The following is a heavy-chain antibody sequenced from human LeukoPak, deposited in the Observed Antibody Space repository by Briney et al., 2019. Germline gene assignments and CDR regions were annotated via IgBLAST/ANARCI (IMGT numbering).Heavy chain of an antibody. CDR1: GFTFHTSA. CDR3: AAQRGASLHDFWSNRLFDP. Sequence: SVKVSCKASGFTFHTSAMQWVRQARGQRLEWIGWIVLGSGNTVYSHKFHDRVIITRDMSTSTVYMELDSLGSEDTAVYYCAAQRGASLHDFWSNRLFDPWGQGTLVTVSS. CDR2: IVLGSGNT. V-gene: IGHV1-58*02. D-gene: IGHD3-3*01. J-gene: IGHJ5*02.